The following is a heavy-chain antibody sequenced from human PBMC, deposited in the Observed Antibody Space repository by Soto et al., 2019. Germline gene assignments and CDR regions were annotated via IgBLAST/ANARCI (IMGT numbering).Heavy chain of an antibody. D-gene: IGHD2-15*01. J-gene: IGHJ6*02. Sequence: SETLSLTCSVSGYSVSSSDYYWAWIRQPPGKGLEWIGSMFYSGLTYYNPSLKSRVTLSVDTSKNHFSVRLNSVTAADTAVYYCAPLTVSLSGPYGIHVWGQGTTVPVSS. CDR3: APLTVSLSGPYGIHV. CDR1: GYSVSSSDYY. V-gene: IGHV4-39*01. CDR2: MFYSGLT.